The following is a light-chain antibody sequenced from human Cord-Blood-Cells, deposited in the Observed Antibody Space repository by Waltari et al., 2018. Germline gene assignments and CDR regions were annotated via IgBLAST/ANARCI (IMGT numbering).Light chain of an antibody. CDR1: RSCSSN. Sequence: EIVMTQSPATLSVSPGDRATLPCRASRSCSSNLAWYQQKPVQAPRLLIYGASNRATGIPARFSGSGSGKEFTLMISRLQSEDFAVSYCQQYNNWPLYTFGQGTKLESK. CDR3: QQYNNWPLYT. V-gene: IGKV3-15*01. J-gene: IGKJ2*01. CDR2: GAS.